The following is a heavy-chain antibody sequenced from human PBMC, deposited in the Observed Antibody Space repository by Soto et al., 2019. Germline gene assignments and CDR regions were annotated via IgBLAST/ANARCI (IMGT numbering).Heavy chain of an antibody. J-gene: IGHJ5*01. V-gene: IGHV1-69*01. CDR3: ARRDSKYDSAGYPPFDS. CDR2: VIPIFRAA. D-gene: IGHD3-22*01. CDR1: GGTFSTYA. Sequence: QVQLVQSGDEVKKPGSSVKVSCKSSGGTFSTYAISWVRQAPGQGLEWMGAVIPIFRAANYAQKFQGRVTITADEFTITAYMELSSLRSDDTAIYFCARRDSKYDSAGYPPFDSWGQGTLVTVSS.